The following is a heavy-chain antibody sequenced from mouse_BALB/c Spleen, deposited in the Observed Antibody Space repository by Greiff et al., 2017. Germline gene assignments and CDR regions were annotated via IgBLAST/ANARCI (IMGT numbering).Heavy chain of an antibody. CDR2: ISYSGST. V-gene: IGHV3-8*02. CDR3: ARYGDYGNYGFAY. J-gene: IGHJ3*01. Sequence: EVQLQESGPSLVKPSQTLSLTCSVTGDSITSGYWNWIRKFPGNKLEYMGYISYSGSTYYNPSLKSRISITRDTSKNQYYLQLNSVTTEDTATYYCARYGDYGNYGFAYWGQGTLVTVSA. CDR1: GDSITSGY. D-gene: IGHD2-1*01.